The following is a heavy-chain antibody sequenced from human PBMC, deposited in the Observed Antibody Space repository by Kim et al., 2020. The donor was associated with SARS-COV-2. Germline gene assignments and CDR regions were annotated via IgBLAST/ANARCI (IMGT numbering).Heavy chain of an antibody. CDR2: IWYDGSNK. D-gene: IGHD4-17*01. Sequence: GGSLRLSCAASGFTFSNYGMHWVRQAPGKGLECVAVIWYDGSNKYYADSVKGRFTISRDNSKNTLYLQMNSLRAEDTAVYYCAKAPADGDYYYWGQGTLVTVSS. V-gene: IGHV3-33*06. J-gene: IGHJ4*02. CDR3: AKAPADGDYYY. CDR1: GFTFSNYG.